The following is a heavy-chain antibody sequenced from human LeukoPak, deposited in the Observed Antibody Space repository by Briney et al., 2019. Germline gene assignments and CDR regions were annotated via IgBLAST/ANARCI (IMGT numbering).Heavy chain of an antibody. CDR3: AKHHDSNTYHTDDAFDV. V-gene: IGHV3-23*01. CDR1: GFTFSTYA. D-gene: IGHD2/OR15-2a*01. Sequence: GGTLRLSCAASGFTFSTYAMNWVRQAPGKGLEWVSGISVSGFSTYYADSVKGRFTIARDTSKNTLYLQMNSLRAEDTAAYYCAKHHDSNTYHTDDAFDVWGQGPMVTVSS. CDR2: ISVSGFST. J-gene: IGHJ3*01.